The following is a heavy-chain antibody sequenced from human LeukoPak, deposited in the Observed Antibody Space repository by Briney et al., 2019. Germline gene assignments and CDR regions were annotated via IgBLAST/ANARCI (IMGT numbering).Heavy chain of an antibody. J-gene: IGHJ6*02. D-gene: IGHD3-16*01. CDR3: ASRLTGYYGMDV. CDR1: GYTFTGYY. V-gene: IGHV1-2*04. Sequence: ASVKVSCKASGYTFTGYYMHWVRQAPGQGLEWMGWFNPNSGGTNYAQKFQGWVTMTRDTSISTAYMELSRLRSDDTAVYYCASRLTGYYGMDVWGQGTTVTVSS. CDR2: FNPNSGGT.